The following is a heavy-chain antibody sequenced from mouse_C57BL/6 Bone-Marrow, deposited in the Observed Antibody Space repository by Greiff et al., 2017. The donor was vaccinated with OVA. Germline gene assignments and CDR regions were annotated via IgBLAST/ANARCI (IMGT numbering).Heavy chain of an antibody. CDR3: AHAVVATHWYFDV. CDR1: GFTFSSYG. V-gene: IGHV5-6*02. D-gene: IGHD1-1*01. Sequence: EVMLVESGGDLVKPGGSLKLSCAASGFTFSSYGTSWVRQTPDKRLEWVATISSGGSYTYYPDSVKGRVTISRDNAKNTLYLQMSSLKSEDTAMYYCAHAVVATHWYFDVWGTGTTVTVSS. CDR2: ISSGGSYT. J-gene: IGHJ1*03.